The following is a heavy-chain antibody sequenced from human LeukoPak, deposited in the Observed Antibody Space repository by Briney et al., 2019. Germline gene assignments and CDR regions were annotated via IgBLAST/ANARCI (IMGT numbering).Heavy chain of an antibody. CDR3: ARRRGTSGYIEY. V-gene: IGHV4-59*08. CDR1: GGSISSYY. CDR2: IYSGGGT. D-gene: IGHD2-8*01. Sequence: PSETLSLTCTVSGGSISSYYWSWIRQPPGKGLEWIGYIYSGGGTNYSPSLLSRVTISIDTSRNQFSLKLNSVTAADTAVYFCARRRGTSGYIEYWGQGTLVTVSS. J-gene: IGHJ4*02.